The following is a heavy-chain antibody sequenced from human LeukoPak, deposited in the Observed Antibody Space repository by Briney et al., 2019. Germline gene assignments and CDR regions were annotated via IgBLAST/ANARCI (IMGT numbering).Heavy chain of an antibody. CDR2: IIPIFGTA. CDR3: ARGPRRPFGVGQTNRDYFDY. J-gene: IGHJ4*02. D-gene: IGHD3-3*01. Sequence: GASVKVSCKASGGTFSSYAISWVRQAPGQGLEWMGGIIPIFGTANYAQKFQGRVTITTDESTSTAYMELSSLRSEDTAVYYCARGPRRPFGVGQTNRDYFDYWGQGTLVNVSS. CDR1: GGTFSSYA. V-gene: IGHV1-69*05.